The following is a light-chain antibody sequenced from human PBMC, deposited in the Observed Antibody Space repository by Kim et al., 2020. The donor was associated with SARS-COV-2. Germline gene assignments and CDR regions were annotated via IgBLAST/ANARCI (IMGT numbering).Light chain of an antibody. Sequence: PGNPAWIACSGNDIGSKGVHWYQQKPGQAPVLVIYYDTDRPSGIPERFSGSNSGNTATLTISRVEVGDEADYYCQVWDSGSDHVVFGGGTQLTVL. CDR1: DIGSKG. CDR3: QVWDSGSDHVV. CDR2: YDT. J-gene: IGLJ2*01. V-gene: IGLV3-21*04.